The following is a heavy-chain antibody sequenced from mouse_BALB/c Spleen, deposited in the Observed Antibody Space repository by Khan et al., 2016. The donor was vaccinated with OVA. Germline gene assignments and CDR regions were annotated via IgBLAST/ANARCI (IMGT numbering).Heavy chain of an antibody. J-gene: IGHJ2*01. Sequence: QVRLQQSGAELAKPGASVKMSCKASGYTFTTYWMHWVKQRPGQGLEWIGYINPTSGYTDYNEKFKDRATLSADKSSSTAYMQLSSLTSEDSGVYYCTRDRIDDWGQGTTLTVSS. V-gene: IGHV1-7*01. CDR3: TRDRIDD. CDR1: GYTFTTYW. CDR2: INPTSGYT.